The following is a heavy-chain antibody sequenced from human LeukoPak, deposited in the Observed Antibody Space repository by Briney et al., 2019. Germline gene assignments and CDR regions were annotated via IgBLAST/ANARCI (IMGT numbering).Heavy chain of an antibody. CDR3: ARVTDVLRYFDWSEDAFDI. CDR2: IYYSGST. CDR1: GGSISSGDYY. Sequence: PSQTLSLTCTVSGGSISSGDYYWSWIRQPPGKGLECIGYIYYSGSTYYNPSLKSRVTISVDTSKNQFSLKLSSVTAADTAVYYCARVTDVLRYFDWSEDAFDIWGQGTMVTVSS. J-gene: IGHJ3*02. D-gene: IGHD3-9*01. V-gene: IGHV4-30-4*01.